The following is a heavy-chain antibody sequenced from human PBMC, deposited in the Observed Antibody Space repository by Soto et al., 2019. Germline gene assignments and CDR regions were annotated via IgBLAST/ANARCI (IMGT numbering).Heavy chain of an antibody. D-gene: IGHD2-15*01. J-gene: IGHJ4*02. CDR1: GGSISSSSYY. CDR3: ARHTRDIVVVVAAIDY. Sequence: SETLSLTCTVSGGSISSSSYYWGWIRQPPGKGLEWIGSIYYSGSTYYNPSLKSRVTISVDTSKNQFSLKLSSVTAADTAVYYCARHTRDIVVVVAAIDYWGQGTLVTVSS. CDR2: IYYSGST. V-gene: IGHV4-39*01.